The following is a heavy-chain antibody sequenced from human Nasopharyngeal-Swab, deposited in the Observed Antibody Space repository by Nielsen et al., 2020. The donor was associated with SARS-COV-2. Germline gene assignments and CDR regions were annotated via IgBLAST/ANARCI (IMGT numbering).Heavy chain of an antibody. J-gene: IGHJ4*02. CDR3: ARVGGSSPLDY. Sequence: GGSLRLSCAASGFTFSSYAMSWVRQAPGKGLEWVSVIYSGGSTYYADSVKGRFTISRDNSNNTLYLQMNSLRAEDTAVYYCARVGGSSPLDYWGQGTLVTVAS. V-gene: IGHV3-66*01. CDR2: IYSGGST. D-gene: IGHD6-13*01. CDR1: GFTFSSYA.